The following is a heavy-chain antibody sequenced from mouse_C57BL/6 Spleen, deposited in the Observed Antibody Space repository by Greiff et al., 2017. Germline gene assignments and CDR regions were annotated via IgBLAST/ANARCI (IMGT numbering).Heavy chain of an antibody. J-gene: IGHJ4*01. CDR2: INPYNGDT. Sequence: VQLQQSGPELVKPGDSVKISCKASGYSFTGYFMNWVMQSHGKSLEWIGRINPYNGDTFYNQKFKGKATLTVDKSSSTAHMELRSLTSEDSAVYYCARGVYYYGSSYSAMDYWGQGTSVTVSS. V-gene: IGHV1-20*01. CDR1: GYSFTGYF. CDR3: ARGVYYYGSSYSAMDY. D-gene: IGHD1-1*01.